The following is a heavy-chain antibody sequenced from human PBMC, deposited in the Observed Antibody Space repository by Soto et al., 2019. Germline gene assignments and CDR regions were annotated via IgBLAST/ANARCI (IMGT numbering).Heavy chain of an antibody. V-gene: IGHV4-59*01. D-gene: IGHD1-26*01. Sequence: SETLSLTCTVSGGSISSYYWSWIRQPPGKGLEWIGYIYYSGSTNYNPSLKSRVTVSVDTSKNQFSLKLSSVTAADTAVYYCARVVGSYLRRFDPWGQGTLVTVSS. CDR3: ARVVGSYLRRFDP. CDR2: IYYSGST. CDR1: GGSISSYY. J-gene: IGHJ5*02.